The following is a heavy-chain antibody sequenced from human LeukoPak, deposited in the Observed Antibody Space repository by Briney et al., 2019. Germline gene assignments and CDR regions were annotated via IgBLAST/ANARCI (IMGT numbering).Heavy chain of an antibody. CDR1: ALTLSSYA. CDR2: IRGSGGST. J-gene: IGHJ4*02. CDR3: SKDLEGGSGWLFDY. D-gene: IGHD6-19*01. Sequence: GGSLRPSCPLAALTLSSYATGWVRQPPGDGLGWVSAIRGSGGSTYYADSVKGRFTISRDNSKNTLYLQMSSLRAEDTAVYYCSKDLEGGSGWLFDYWGQGTLVTVSS. V-gene: IGHV3-23*01.